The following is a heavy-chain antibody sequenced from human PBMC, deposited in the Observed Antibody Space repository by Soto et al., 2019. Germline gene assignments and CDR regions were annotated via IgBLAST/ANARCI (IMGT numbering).Heavy chain of an antibody. Sequence: GGSLRLSCAASGFTFDDYAMHWVRQAPGKGLEWVSGISWNSGSIGYADSVKGRFTISRDNAKNSLYLQMNSLRAEDTALYYCAKARGGAFDIWGQGTMVTVSS. CDR3: AKARGGAFDI. CDR1: GFTFDDYA. D-gene: IGHD3-10*01. V-gene: IGHV3-9*01. J-gene: IGHJ3*02. CDR2: ISWNSGSI.